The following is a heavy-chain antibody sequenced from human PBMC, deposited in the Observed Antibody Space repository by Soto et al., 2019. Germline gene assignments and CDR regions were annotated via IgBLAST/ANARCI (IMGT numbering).Heavy chain of an antibody. CDR3: AKDPGYSNYYGIDV. CDR2: ISGSGSST. D-gene: IGHD4-4*01. V-gene: IGHV3-23*01. CDR1: GLTFSLYA. Sequence: EVQLLESGGGLVQPGGSLRLSCAASGLTFSLYAMTWVRQAPGKGLEWVSAISGSGSSTYYADSVKGRFTTSRDNSKNTLFLQMDSLRAEDTAVYYCAKDPGYSNYYGIDVSGHGTTVTVSS. J-gene: IGHJ6*02.